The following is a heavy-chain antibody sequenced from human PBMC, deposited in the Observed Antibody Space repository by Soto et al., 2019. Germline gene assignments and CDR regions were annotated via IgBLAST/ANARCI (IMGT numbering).Heavy chain of an antibody. CDR1: GGSFSGYY. Sequence: PPETLSLTCAVYGGSFSGYYWSWIRQPPGKGLEWIGEINHSGSTNYNPSLKSRVTISVDTSKNQFSLKLSSVTAADTAVYYCARGRYFHWLLYYWFDPWGQGTLVTVSS. D-gene: IGHD3-9*01. J-gene: IGHJ5*02. CDR2: INHSGST. V-gene: IGHV4-34*01. CDR3: ARGRYFHWLLYYWFDP.